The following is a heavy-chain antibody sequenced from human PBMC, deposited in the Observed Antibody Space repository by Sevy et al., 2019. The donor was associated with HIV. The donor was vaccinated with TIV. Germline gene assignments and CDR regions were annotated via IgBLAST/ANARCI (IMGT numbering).Heavy chain of an antibody. CDR3: ARGSVPVDSSGWYGGDYFDY. V-gene: IGHV6-1*01. Sequence: PLLLRQSQTLSLTCAISGDSVSSNSAAWNWIRQSPSRGLEWLGRTYYRSKWYNDYAVSVKSRITINPDTSKNKFTLQLNSVTPEDTAVYYCARGSVPVDSSGWYGGDYFDYWGQGTLVTVSS. CDR1: GDSVSSNSAA. J-gene: IGHJ4*02. D-gene: IGHD6-19*01. CDR2: TYYRSKWYN.